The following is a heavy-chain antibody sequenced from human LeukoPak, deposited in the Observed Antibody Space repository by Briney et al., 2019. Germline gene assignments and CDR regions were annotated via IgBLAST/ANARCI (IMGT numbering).Heavy chain of an antibody. V-gene: IGHV4-61*01. CDR1: GGSISSSSYY. CDR3: AREKTGTTVEYFDY. J-gene: IGHJ4*02. D-gene: IGHD1-1*01. CDR2: VYYSGST. Sequence: SETLSLTCTVSGGSISSSSYYWSWIRQPPGKGLEWIGYVYYSGSTNYNPSLKSRVTISVDTSKNQFSLTLNSVTTADTAVYYCAREKTGTTVEYFDYWGQGTLVTVSS.